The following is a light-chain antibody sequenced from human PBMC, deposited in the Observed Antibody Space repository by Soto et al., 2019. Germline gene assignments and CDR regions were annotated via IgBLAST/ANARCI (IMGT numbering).Light chain of an antibody. Sequence: QLVLTQSPSASASLGASVKLTCTLSSGHSSYAIAWHQQQPEKGPRYLMKLNSDGSHSKGDGIPDLFSGSSSGAERYLTISRLQSEDEANYFCQTWGTGNVVFGGGTKLTVL. J-gene: IGLJ2*01. CDR3: QTWGTGNVV. CDR1: SGHSSYA. CDR2: LNSDGSH. V-gene: IGLV4-69*01.